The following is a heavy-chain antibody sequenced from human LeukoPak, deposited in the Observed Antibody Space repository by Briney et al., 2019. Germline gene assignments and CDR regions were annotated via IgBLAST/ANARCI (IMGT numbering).Heavy chain of an antibody. CDR2: ISSSDTYI. J-gene: IGHJ4*02. V-gene: IGHV3-21*01. D-gene: IGHD5-12*01. Sequence: GGSLRLSCAASGFTFSSYSMNWVRQAPGKGLEWVSSISSSDTYIYHADSVKGRFTISRDNAKNSLYLQMNSLRAEDTAVYYCAIETRTVRYSGYDLFDYWGQGTLVTVSS. CDR3: AIETRTVRYSGYDLFDY. CDR1: GFTFSSYS.